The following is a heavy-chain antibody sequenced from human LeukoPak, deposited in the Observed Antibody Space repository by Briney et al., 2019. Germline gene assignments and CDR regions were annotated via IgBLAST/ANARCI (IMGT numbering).Heavy chain of an antibody. V-gene: IGHV4-34*01. Sequence: ASETLSLTCAVYGGSFSGYYWSWIRQPPGKGLEWIGEINHSGSTNYNPSLKSRVTISVDTSKNQFSLKLSSVTAADTAVYYCARGDKYQLLDYWGQGTLVTVSS. D-gene: IGHD2-2*01. J-gene: IGHJ4*02. CDR3: ARGDKYQLLDY. CDR1: GGSFSGYY. CDR2: INHSGST.